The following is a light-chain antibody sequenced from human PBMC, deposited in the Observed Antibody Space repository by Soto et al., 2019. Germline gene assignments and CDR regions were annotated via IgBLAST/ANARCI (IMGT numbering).Light chain of an antibody. CDR2: GAS. CDR3: QQRSNWPIT. CDR1: QSVSSN. Sequence: EIVMTQSPATLSVSPGERATLSCRASQSVSSNLAWYQQKPGQAPRLLIYGASTRATGIPARFSGSGSGTDFTLTISSLEPEDFAVYYCQQRSNWPITFGQGRRLEI. J-gene: IGKJ5*01. V-gene: IGKV3-15*01.